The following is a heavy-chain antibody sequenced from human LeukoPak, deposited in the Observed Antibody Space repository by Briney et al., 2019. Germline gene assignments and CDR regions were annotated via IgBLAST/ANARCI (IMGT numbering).Heavy chain of an antibody. CDR1: GYTFTSYY. J-gene: IGHJ4*02. CDR2: INPSGGST. Sequence: ASVKVSCKASGYTFTSYYMHWVRQAPGQGLGWMGIINPSGGSTSYAQKFQGRVTMTRDTSTSTVYMELSSLRSEDTAVYYCARDSIRITMVRGVLRYYFDYWGQGTLVTVSS. D-gene: IGHD3-10*01. V-gene: IGHV1-46*01. CDR3: ARDSIRITMVRGVLRYYFDY.